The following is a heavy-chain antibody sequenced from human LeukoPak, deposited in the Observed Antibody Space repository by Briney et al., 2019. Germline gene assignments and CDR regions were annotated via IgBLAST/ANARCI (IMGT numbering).Heavy chain of an antibody. CDR2: IIGSSGDT. CDR3: AKGAYDYIEMGYIDY. V-gene: IGHV3-23*01. J-gene: IGHJ4*02. Sequence: GGSLRLSCAASGFRFSNYAMNWVRQAPGKGLEGVSLIIGSSGDTFYADSVKGRFTISRENSKNTLFLQMNRLRAEDTALSYCAKGAYDYIEMGYIDYWGQGTLVTVSS. CDR1: GFRFSNYA. D-gene: IGHD5-12*01.